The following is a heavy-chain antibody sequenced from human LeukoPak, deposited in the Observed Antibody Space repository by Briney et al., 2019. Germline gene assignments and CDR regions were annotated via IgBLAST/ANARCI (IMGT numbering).Heavy chain of an antibody. CDR3: AKDPNVGYYGWFGP. J-gene: IGHJ5*02. D-gene: IGHD3-3*01. CDR2: ISGNGGST. CDR1: GFTFSSYT. Sequence: QPGGSLRLSCAASGFTFSSYTMNWVRQAPGKGLEWVSSISGNGGSTDYADSVKGRFSISRDNSKNTLYLQMNSLRAEDTAVYYCAKDPNVGYYGWFGPWGQGTLVTVSS. V-gene: IGHV3-23*01.